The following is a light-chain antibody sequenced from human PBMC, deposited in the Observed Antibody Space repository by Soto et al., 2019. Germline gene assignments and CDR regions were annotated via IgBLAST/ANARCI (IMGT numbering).Light chain of an antibody. J-gene: IGKJ5*01. CDR1: QSLANSF. CDR2: DTS. CDR3: QQYGTSEII. Sequence: EIEMTQSPATLSLAPGERVTLSCRASQSLANSFIAWYQQKPGQAPRLLIYDTSSRASGIPDRFSGSGSGTDFTLTISRLETEDFAVFYCQQYGTSEIIFGQGTRLEI. V-gene: IGKV3-20*01.